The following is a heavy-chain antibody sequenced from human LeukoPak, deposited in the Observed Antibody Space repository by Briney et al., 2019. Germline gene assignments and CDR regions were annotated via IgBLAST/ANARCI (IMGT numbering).Heavy chain of an antibody. J-gene: IGHJ4*02. Sequence: SETLSLTCTVSGGSISSYYWSWIRQPPGKGLEWIGYIYYSGSTNYNPSLKSRVTISADTSKNQFSLKLSSVTAADTAVYYCARLTRRSGNYFDYWGQGTLVTVSS. CDR1: GGSISSYY. D-gene: IGHD1-1*01. V-gene: IGHV4-59*01. CDR3: ARLTRRSGNYFDY. CDR2: IYYSGST.